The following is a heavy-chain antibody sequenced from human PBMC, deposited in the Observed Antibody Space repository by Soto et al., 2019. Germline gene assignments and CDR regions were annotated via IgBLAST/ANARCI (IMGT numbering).Heavy chain of an antibody. J-gene: IGHJ4*02. V-gene: IGHV4-39*01. CDR2: IYYSGST. CDR3: ARGVAGATSVDY. CDR1: GGSISSSSYY. D-gene: IGHD1-26*01. Sequence: PSETLSLTCTVSGGSISSSSYYWGWIRQPPGKGLEWIGSIYYSGSTYYNPSLKSRVTISVDTSKNQFSLKLSSVAAADTAVYYCARGVAGATSVDYWGQGTLVTVSS.